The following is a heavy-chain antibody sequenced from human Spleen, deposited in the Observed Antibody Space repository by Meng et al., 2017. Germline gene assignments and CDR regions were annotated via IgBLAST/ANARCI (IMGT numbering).Heavy chain of an antibody. V-gene: IGHV1-2*02. CDR2: INPTSGGT. J-gene: IGHJ4*01. Sequence: ASVKVSCKASGYSFTGYYLHWVRQAPGEGLEWMGWINPTSGGTSYTQKFQGRVSMTRDTSISTAYVELSGLTSDDTAVYYCARDEDISAAGYLFGDYWGHGTLVTVSS. CDR3: ARDEDISAAGYLFGDY. D-gene: IGHD6-13*01. CDR1: GYSFTGYY.